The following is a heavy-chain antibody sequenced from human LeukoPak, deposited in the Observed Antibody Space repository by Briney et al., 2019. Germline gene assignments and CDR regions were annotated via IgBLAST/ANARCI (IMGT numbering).Heavy chain of an antibody. D-gene: IGHD2-21*02. CDR1: GFTFSSYA. Sequence: PGRSLRLSCAASGFTFSSYAMHWVRQAPGKGLEWVAVISYDGSNKYYADSVKGRFTISRDNSKNTLYLQMISLRAEDTAVYYCAKDDINYYSHAFDIWGQGTMVTVSS. V-gene: IGHV3-30-3*01. J-gene: IGHJ3*02. CDR2: ISYDGSNK. CDR3: AKDDINYYSHAFDI.